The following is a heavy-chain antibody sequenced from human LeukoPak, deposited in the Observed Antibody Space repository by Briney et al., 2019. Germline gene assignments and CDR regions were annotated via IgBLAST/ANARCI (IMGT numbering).Heavy chain of an antibody. CDR3: TTDGYYDFWSGYQAPFDY. CDR1: GFTFSSYA. J-gene: IGHJ4*02. D-gene: IGHD3-3*01. Sequence: GGSLRLSCAASGFTFSSYAMSWVRQAPGKGLEWVGRIKSKTDGGTTDYAAPVKGRFTISRDDSKNTLYLQMNSLKTEDTAVYYCTTDGYYDFWSGYQAPFDYWGQGTLVTVSS. V-gene: IGHV3-15*01. CDR2: IKSKTDGGTT.